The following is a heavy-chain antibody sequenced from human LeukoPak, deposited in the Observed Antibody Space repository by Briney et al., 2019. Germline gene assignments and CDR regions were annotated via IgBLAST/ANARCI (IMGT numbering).Heavy chain of an antibody. V-gene: IGHV3-48*04. CDR2: ISSSGSTI. Sequence: GGSLRLSCAASGFTFSSYWMSWVRQAPGKGLEWVSYISSSGSTIYYADSVKGRFTISRDNAKNSLYLQMNSLRAEDTAVYYCARPKYYDSTDNWYFDLWGRGTLVTVSS. CDR3: ARPKYYDSTDNWYFDL. CDR1: GFTFSSYW. J-gene: IGHJ2*01. D-gene: IGHD3-22*01.